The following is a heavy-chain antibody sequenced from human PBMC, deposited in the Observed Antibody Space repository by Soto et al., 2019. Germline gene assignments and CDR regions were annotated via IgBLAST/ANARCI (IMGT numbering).Heavy chain of an antibody. D-gene: IGHD6-13*01. CDR1: GGSISSSSYY. CDR3: ARRPRIAAAGTGWFDP. V-gene: IGHV4-39*01. J-gene: IGHJ5*02. Sequence: SETLSLTCTVSGGSISSSSYYWGWIRQPPGKGLEWIGSIYYSGSTYYNPPLKSRVTISVDTSKNQFSLKLSSVTAADTAVYYCARRPRIAAAGTGWFDPWGQGTLVTVSS. CDR2: IYYSGST.